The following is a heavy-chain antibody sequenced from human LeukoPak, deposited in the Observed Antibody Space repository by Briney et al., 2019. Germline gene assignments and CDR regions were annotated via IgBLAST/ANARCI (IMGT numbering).Heavy chain of an antibody. Sequence: GGSLRLSCAASGFTFSSYSMNWVRQAPGKGREWVSYISSSSSTIYYADSVKGRFTISRDNAKNSLYLQMNSLRAEDTAVYYCARLVGYCSSTSCYGGYYFDYWGQGTLVTVSS. D-gene: IGHD2-2*01. J-gene: IGHJ4*02. CDR3: ARLVGYCSSTSCYGGYYFDY. CDR2: ISSSSSTI. CDR1: GFTFSSYS. V-gene: IGHV3-48*01.